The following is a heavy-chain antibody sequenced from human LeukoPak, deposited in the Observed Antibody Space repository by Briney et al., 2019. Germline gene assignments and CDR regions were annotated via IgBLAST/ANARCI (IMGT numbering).Heavy chain of an antibody. Sequence: ASVKVSCKASGGTFSSYAISWVRQAPGQGLEWMGGIITNTGNPTYAQGFTGRFVFSLDTSVSTAYLQISSLKAEDTAVYYCASFYGDYVDEHFDYWGQGTLVTVSS. V-gene: IGHV7-4-1*02. D-gene: IGHD4-17*01. CDR2: IITNTGNP. CDR3: ASFYGDYVDEHFDY. CDR1: GGTFSSYA. J-gene: IGHJ4*02.